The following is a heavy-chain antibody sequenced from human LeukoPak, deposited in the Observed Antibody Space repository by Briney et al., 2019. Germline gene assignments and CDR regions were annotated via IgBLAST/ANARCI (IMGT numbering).Heavy chain of an antibody. D-gene: IGHD3-22*01. CDR3: AKFPLTTYYYDSSGYWGDP. CDR2: ISGSGGST. V-gene: IGHV3-23*01. CDR1: GFTFSSYA. J-gene: IGHJ5*02. Sequence: GGSLRLSCAASGFTFSSYAMSWVRQAPGKGLEWVSAISGSGGSTYYADSVKGRFTISRDNSKNTLYLQMNSLRAEGTAVYYCAKFPLTTYYYDSSGYWGDPWGQGTLVTVSS.